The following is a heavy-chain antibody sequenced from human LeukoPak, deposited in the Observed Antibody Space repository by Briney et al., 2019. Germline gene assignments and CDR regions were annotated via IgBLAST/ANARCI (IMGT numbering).Heavy chain of an antibody. CDR3: ARDYDSSGYQSDYFDY. Sequence: GGSLRLSCAASGFTFNVYNMNWVRQAPGKGLEWVSYISSSSGTIYYADSVKGRFTISRDNAKDSLFLQMNSLRDEDTAVYYCARDYDSSGYQSDYFDYWGQGTLVTVSS. CDR1: GFTFNVYN. J-gene: IGHJ4*02. V-gene: IGHV3-48*02. CDR2: ISSSSGTI. D-gene: IGHD3-22*01.